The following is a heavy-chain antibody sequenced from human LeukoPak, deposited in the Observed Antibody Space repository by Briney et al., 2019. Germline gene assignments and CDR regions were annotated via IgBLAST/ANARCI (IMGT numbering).Heavy chain of an antibody. D-gene: IGHD3-10*01. CDR2: INHSGST. CDR1: GFTFSSYS. Sequence: GSLRLSCAASGFTFSSYSMNWIRQPPGKGLEWIGEINHSGSTNYNPSLKSRVTISVDTSKNQISLKLSSVTAADTAVYYCARRPTMVRDIGPWGQGTLVTVSS. V-gene: IGHV4-34*01. J-gene: IGHJ5*02. CDR3: ARRPTMVRDIGP.